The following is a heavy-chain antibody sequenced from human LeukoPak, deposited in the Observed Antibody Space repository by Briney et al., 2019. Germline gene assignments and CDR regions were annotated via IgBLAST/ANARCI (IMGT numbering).Heavy chain of an antibody. Sequence: SGTLSLTCAVYTGSFSGYYWTWIRQPPGKGLEWIGEINHSGSTNCNPSLKSRITLSVDTSKNQFSLKVGSVTAADTAIYYCARNRADGSGTYYERNPLNFDSWGQGTLVTVSS. CDR1: TGSFSGYY. J-gene: IGHJ4*01. D-gene: IGHD3-10*01. CDR3: ARNRADGSGTYYERNPLNFDS. V-gene: IGHV4-34*01. CDR2: INHSGST.